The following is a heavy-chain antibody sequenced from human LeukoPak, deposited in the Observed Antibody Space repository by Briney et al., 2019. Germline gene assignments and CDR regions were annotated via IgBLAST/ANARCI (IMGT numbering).Heavy chain of an antibody. D-gene: IGHD6-13*01. J-gene: IGHJ4*02. CDR3: AREEVIAAAGPTLDY. CDR2: INPNSGGT. Sequence: ASVKVSCKAFVYTFTSYAISGVRQAPGQGLEWRGWINPNSGGTNYAQKFQGRVNMTRDTSISTAYMELSRLRSDDTAVFYCAREEVIAAAGPTLDYWGQGALVTVSS. CDR1: VYTFTSYA. V-gene: IGHV1-2*02.